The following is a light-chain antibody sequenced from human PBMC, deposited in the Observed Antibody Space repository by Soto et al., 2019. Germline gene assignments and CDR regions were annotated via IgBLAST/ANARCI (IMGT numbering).Light chain of an antibody. CDR2: GAS. CDR3: QQYNKSPFT. J-gene: IGKJ3*01. CDR1: QSIISDY. Sequence: EIVLTQSPGTLSLSPGETATLSCRASQSIISDYLAWYQQKPGQAPRLLIYGASSRATGIPGRFSGSGSGTEFTLTISSLEPEDFAVYYCQQYNKSPFTFGPGTKVDI. V-gene: IGKV3-20*01.